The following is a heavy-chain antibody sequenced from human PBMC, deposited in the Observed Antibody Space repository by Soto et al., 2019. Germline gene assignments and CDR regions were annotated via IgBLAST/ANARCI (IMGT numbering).Heavy chain of an antibody. J-gene: IGHJ6*02. CDR2: IYSGGST. D-gene: IGHD2-8*01. CDR3: ARESTSPTNSYGMDV. CDR1: GFTVSSNY. Sequence: GSLRLSCAASGFTVSSNYMSWVRQAPGKGLEWVSVIYSGGSTYYADSVKGRFTISRDNSKNTLYLQMNSLRAEDTAVYYCARESTSPTNSYGMDVWGQGTTVTVSS. V-gene: IGHV3-53*01.